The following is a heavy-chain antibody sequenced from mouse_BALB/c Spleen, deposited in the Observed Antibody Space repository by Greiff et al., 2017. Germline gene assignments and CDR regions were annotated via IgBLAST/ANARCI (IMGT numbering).Heavy chain of an antibody. D-gene: IGHD1-1*02. V-gene: IGHV5-6-2*01. CDR2: INSNGGST. Sequence: DVHLVESGGGLVKLGGSLKLSCAASGFTFSSYYMSWVRQTPEKRLELVAAINSNGGSTYYPDTVKGRFTISRDNAKNTLYLQMSSLKSEDTALYYCARHEVGEYYFDYWGQGTTLTVSS. CDR1: GFTFSSYY. CDR3: ARHEVGEYYFDY. J-gene: IGHJ2*01.